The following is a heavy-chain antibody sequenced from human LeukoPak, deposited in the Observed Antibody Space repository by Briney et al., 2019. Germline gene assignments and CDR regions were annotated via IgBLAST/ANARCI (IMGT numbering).Heavy chain of an antibody. Sequence: ASVKVSCKASGYTFTGSGWYLYWLRQAPGQGLECVGWIHPNNGATLYAQKYQGRVAMTTDTSISTAYMELSRLRPDDTAMYYCARDGPAQMVDFDYWGQGTLVTVSS. J-gene: IGHJ4*02. CDR3: ARDGPAQMVDFDY. V-gene: IGHV1-2*02. D-gene: IGHD3-10*01. CDR2: IHPNNGAT. CDR1: GYTFTGSGWY.